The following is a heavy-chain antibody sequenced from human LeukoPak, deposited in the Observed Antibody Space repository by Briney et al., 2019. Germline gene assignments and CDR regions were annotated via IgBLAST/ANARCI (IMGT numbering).Heavy chain of an antibody. CDR2: IYYRGST. V-gene: IGHV4-39*01. J-gene: IGHJ1*01. D-gene: IGHD2-2*01. CDR1: GGSISSSSYY. Sequence: SSETLSITCTVSGGSISSSSYYWGWIRQPPGKGLEWIGSIYYRGSTYYNPSLKSRVTISVDTSKNQFSLKLSSVTAADTAVYYCARIGYCSSTSCYAEYFQHWGQGTLVTVSS. CDR3: ARIGYCSSTSCYAEYFQH.